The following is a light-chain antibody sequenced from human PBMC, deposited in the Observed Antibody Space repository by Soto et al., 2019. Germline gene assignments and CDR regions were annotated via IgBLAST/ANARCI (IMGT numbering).Light chain of an antibody. Sequence: QSVLTQPPSASGAPGQRVTISCTGSSSNIGAGYDVHWYQQLPGTAPKLLIYGNSNRPSGVPDRFSGSKSGTSASLAITGLQAEDEADYYCQSYDSSLSRVFGGGTQLTVL. CDR3: QSYDSSLSRV. J-gene: IGLJ2*01. CDR1: SSNIGAGYD. CDR2: GNS. V-gene: IGLV1-40*01.